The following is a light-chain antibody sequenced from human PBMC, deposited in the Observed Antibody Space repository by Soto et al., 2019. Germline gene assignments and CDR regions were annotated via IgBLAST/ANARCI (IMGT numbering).Light chain of an antibody. V-gene: IGKV2-28*01. Sequence: DIVMTQSPLSLPVTPGEPASISCRSSQSLMHSSGYSCLDWYLQKPGQSPQLLIQVGSDRATGDPDRFSGSGAATASTSKTRTVEAEEVGVYFCMQALQTTFNFGGGTKVERK. CDR1: QSLMHSSGYSC. CDR3: MQALQTTFN. J-gene: IGKJ4*01. CDR2: VGS.